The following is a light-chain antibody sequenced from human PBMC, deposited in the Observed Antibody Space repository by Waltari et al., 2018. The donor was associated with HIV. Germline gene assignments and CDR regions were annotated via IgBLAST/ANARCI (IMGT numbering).Light chain of an antibody. Sequence: DIQMTQSPSSLSASVEDRVTITCRATQTINNYLNWYQQKPGKAPSLLINTASTLQGGVPSRFGGSGSGTDFSLTISSLQPEDFATYFCQQTYTTPITFGQGTRLELK. V-gene: IGKV1-39*01. CDR3: QQTYTTPIT. J-gene: IGKJ5*01. CDR1: QTINNY. CDR2: TAS.